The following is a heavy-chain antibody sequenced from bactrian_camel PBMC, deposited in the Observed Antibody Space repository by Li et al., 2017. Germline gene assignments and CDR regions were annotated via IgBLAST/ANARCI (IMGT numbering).Heavy chain of an antibody. J-gene: IGHJ4*01. CDR3: VRGITWFND. CDR2: INVDGAT. V-gene: IGHV3S26*01. CDR1: GYMSSQYSRYC. Sequence: HVQLVESGGGSVQAGGSLRLSCVASGYMSSQYSRYCMAWFRQDPGKEREGVGGINVDGATSYANSVKGRFTLSRDNGKNTLYLQLNSLKTDDTAMYFCVRGITWFNDWGQGTQVTVS. D-gene: IGHD6*01.